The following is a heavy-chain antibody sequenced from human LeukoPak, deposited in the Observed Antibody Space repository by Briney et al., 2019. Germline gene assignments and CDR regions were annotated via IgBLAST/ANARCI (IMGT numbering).Heavy chain of an antibody. CDR3: ARGHKGWLQFRSWFDP. CDR2: INHSGST. D-gene: IGHD5-24*01. J-gene: IGHJ5*02. Sequence: SETLSLTCAVYGGSFSGYYWSWIRQPPGKGLEWIGEINHSGSTNYNPSLKSRVTISVDTSKNQFSLKLSSVTAADTAVYYCARGHKGWLQFRSWFDPWGQGTLVTVSS. V-gene: IGHV4-34*01. CDR1: GGSFSGYY.